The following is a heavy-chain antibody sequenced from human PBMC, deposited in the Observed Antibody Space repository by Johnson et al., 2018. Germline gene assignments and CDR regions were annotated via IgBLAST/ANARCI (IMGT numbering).Heavy chain of an antibody. CDR1: GFTFSDYA. CDR3: TRDDYGGKDDAFDI. Sequence: VQLQESGGGVVQPGRSXRLSCTASGFTFSDYALSWYRQAPGKGLEWVGFIRRKVYGGTTEYAASLEARFIISRDDSKNIAYLQMNSLKTEDTALYYCTRDDYGGKDDAFDIWGQGTMVTVSS. J-gene: IGHJ3*02. D-gene: IGHD4-23*01. CDR2: IRRKVYGGTT. V-gene: IGHV3-49*03.